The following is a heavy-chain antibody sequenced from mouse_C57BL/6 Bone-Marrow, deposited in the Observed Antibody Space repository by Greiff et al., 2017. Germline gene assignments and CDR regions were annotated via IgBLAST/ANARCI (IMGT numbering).Heavy chain of an antibody. J-gene: IGHJ2*01. D-gene: IGHD2-4*01. CDR2: IDPNSGGT. V-gene: IGHV1-72*01. CDR1: GYSFTSYW. CDR3: ARESYDYFFDY. Sequence: QVQLQQPGAELVKPGASVKLSCKASGYSFTSYWMHWVKQRPGRGLVWIGRIDPNSGGTRYNEKFKSKAALTVDKPSSTAYLQLSSLTSEDSAVYYCARESYDYFFDYWGQGTTLTVSS.